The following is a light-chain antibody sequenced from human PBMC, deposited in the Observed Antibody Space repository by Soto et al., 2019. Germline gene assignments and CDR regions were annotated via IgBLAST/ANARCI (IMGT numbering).Light chain of an antibody. J-gene: IGKJ1*01. CDR3: QQYNDCPRT. CDR1: QRVSSI. CDR2: GAS. V-gene: IGKV3-15*01. Sequence: DIVLTHAPATLSVATGERATLSCRASQRVSSILAWYQQKPGQAPRLLIYGASTRATGVPARFSGRGPGREFTPPTSGLQSEDFAFYYCQQYNDCPRTFGQGPKVDI.